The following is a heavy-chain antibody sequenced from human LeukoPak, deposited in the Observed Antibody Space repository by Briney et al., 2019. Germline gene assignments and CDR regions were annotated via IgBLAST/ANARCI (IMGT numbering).Heavy chain of an antibody. V-gene: IGHV3-23*01. J-gene: IGHJ4*02. CDR1: GFTFSSYA. CDR2: ISGSGGST. Sequence: PGGSLRLSCAASGFTFSSYAMSWVRQAPGKGLEWVSAISGSGGSTYYADSVKGRFTISRDNSKNTLYLQMNSLRAEDTALYYCAKDQGFPYSTYFDYWGQGTLVTVSS. D-gene: IGHD2-21*01. CDR3: AKDQGFPYSTYFDY.